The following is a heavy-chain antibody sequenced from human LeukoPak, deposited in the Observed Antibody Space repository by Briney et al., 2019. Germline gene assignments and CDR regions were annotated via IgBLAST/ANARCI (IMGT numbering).Heavy chain of an antibody. D-gene: IGHD3-10*01. Sequence: GGSLRLSCPASGFTFSSCAMSWVRQAPGKGLEWVSGLSNSGGSTYYADSVKGRFTISRDNSKNTLYLQMNSLRAEDTALYYCARKYYYGSGSLNWFDPWGQGTLVTVSS. CDR3: ARKYYYGSGSLNWFDP. CDR1: GFTFSSCA. V-gene: IGHV3-23*01. CDR2: LSNSGGST. J-gene: IGHJ5*02.